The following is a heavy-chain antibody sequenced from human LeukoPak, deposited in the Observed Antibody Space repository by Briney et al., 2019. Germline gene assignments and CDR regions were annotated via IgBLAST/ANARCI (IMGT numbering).Heavy chain of an antibody. J-gene: IGHJ4*02. D-gene: IGHD3-22*01. Sequence: GASVKVSCKASGYTFTGYYMHRVRQAPGQGLEWMGWINPNSGGTNYAQKFQGRVTMTRDTSISTAYMELSRLRSDDTAVYYCARAHEYYDSSGYYFGYWGQGTLVTVSS. CDR3: ARAHEYYDSSGYYFGY. CDR1: GYTFTGYY. CDR2: INPNSGGT. V-gene: IGHV1-2*02.